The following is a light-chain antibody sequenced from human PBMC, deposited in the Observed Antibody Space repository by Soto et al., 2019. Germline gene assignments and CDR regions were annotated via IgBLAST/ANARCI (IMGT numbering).Light chain of an antibody. V-gene: IGLV2-14*01. CDR3: SSFSSSSTLEGV. J-gene: IGLJ1*01. CDR1: SSDVGGYNF. Sequence: QSVLTQPASVSGSPGQSITISCTGTSSDVGGYNFVSWYQHHPGKAPKLVISKVTNRPPGVSDRFSASKSGNTASLTISGLQAEDEADYYCSSFSSSSTLEGVFGTGTKVTVL. CDR2: KVT.